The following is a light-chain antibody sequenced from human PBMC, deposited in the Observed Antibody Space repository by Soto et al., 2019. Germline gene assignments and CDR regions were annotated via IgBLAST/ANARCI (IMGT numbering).Light chain of an antibody. J-gene: IGKJ2*01. Sequence: EIVLTQSPGTLSLSPGERATLSCRASQSVSSSSLAWYQQKPGQAPRLLIFGASSRATDIPDRFSGSGSGTVFAPIISWFGRDDFAVSCCQQSGDSPPDYTFGQVAKLDI. CDR1: QSVSSSS. CDR2: GAS. V-gene: IGKV3-20*01. CDR3: QQSGDSPPDYT.